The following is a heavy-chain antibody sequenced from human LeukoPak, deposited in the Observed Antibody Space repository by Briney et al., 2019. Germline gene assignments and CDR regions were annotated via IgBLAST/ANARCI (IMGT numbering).Heavy chain of an antibody. Sequence: SETLSLTCTVSDGSSSSSSWNWIRQPPGKGLEWIGYIYYSGSTKYNPSLESRVTISVDTSKNQFSLKLSSVTAADTAVYYCARGPGIAVAVDYWGQGTLVTVSS. J-gene: IGHJ4*02. D-gene: IGHD6-19*01. CDR2: IYYSGST. V-gene: IGHV4-59*12. CDR3: ARGPGIAVAVDY. CDR1: DGSSSSSS.